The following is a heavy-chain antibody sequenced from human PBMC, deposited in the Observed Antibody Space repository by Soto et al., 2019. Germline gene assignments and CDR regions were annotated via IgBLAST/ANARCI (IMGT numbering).Heavy chain of an antibody. J-gene: IGHJ4*02. CDR3: ARKRYRAGLGY. CDR1: GGSFSGYY. D-gene: IGHD5-12*01. V-gene: IGHV4-34*01. CDR2: INHSGST. Sequence: SETLSLTCAVYGGSFSGYYWSWIRQPPGKGLEWIGEINHSGSTNYNPSLKSRVTISVDTSKNQFSLKLSSVTAADTAVYYCARKRYRAGLGYWGQGTLVTSPQ.